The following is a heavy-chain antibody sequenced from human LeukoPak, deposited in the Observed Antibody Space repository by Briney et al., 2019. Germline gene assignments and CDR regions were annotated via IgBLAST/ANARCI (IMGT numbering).Heavy chain of an antibody. D-gene: IGHD2-15*01. CDR3: ATLCCGSYYMDV. J-gene: IGHJ6*03. V-gene: IGHV1-69*06. CDR1: GGTLNSYV. Sequence: SVKVSCKASGGTLNSYVISWVRQAPGQGLEWMGGIIPISGTTNYAQKFQGRVTITADKSTSIAYMELSSLRSEDTAVYYCATLCCGSYYMDVWGKGTTVTVSS. CDR2: IIPISGTT.